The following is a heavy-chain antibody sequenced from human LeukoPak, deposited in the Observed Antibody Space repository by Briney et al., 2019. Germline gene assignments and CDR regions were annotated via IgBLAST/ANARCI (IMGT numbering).Heavy chain of an antibody. CDR2: IYYSGST. CDR1: GGSLSSSSYY. J-gene: IGHJ4*02. CDR3: ARAKTFVVTRRYYFDY. Sequence: PSEALSLTCTVSGGSLSSSSYYWGWIRQSPGKGLEWIGSIYYSGSTSYNPSLKSRVTISVDTSKNQFSLKLSSVTAADTAVYYCARAKTFVVTRRYYFDYWGQGTLVTVSS. D-gene: IGHD2-21*02. V-gene: IGHV4-39*01.